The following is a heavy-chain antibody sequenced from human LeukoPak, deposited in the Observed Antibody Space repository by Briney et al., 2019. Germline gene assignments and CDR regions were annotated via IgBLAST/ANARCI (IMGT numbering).Heavy chain of an antibody. J-gene: IGHJ3*02. V-gene: IGHV4-59*01. CDR1: GGSISSYY. Sequence: SETLSLTCTVSGGSISSYYWSWIRQPPGKGLEWIGYIYYSGSTNYNPSLKSRVTISVDTSKNQFSLKLSSVTAADTAVYYCARRYNWNELIAFDIWGQGTMVTVSS. D-gene: IGHD1-1*01. CDR3: ARRYNWNELIAFDI. CDR2: IYYSGST.